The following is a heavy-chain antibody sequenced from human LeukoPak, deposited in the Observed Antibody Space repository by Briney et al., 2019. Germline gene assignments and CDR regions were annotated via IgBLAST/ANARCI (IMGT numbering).Heavy chain of an antibody. D-gene: IGHD2-2*02. CDR1: GGSISSSSYY. V-gene: IGHV4-39*01. Sequence: SETLSLTCTVSGGSISSSSYYWGWIRQPPGKGLEWIGSIYYSGSTYYNPSLKSRVTISVDTSKNQFSLKLSSVTAADTAVYYCARAWGKFLSIDYWGQGTLVTVSS. CDR3: ARAWGKFLSIDY. J-gene: IGHJ4*02. CDR2: IYYSGST.